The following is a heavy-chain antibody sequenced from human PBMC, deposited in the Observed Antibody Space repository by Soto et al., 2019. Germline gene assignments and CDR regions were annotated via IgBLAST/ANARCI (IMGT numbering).Heavy chain of an antibody. V-gene: IGHV3-15*01. CDR1: GFTFSNAW. J-gene: IGHJ6*02. Sequence: EVQLVESGGGLVKPGGSLRLSCAASGFTFSNAWMSWVRQAPGKGLEWVGRIKSKTDGGTTDYAAPVKGRFTISRDDSKNTLYLQMNSLKTEDTAVYYCTTAGYCTNGVCYAYYYYGMDVWGQGTTVTVSS. CDR3: TTAGYCTNGVCYAYYYYGMDV. CDR2: IKSKTDGGTT. D-gene: IGHD2-8*01.